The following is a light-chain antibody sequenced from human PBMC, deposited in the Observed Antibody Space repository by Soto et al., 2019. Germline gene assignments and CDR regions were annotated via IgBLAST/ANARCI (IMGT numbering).Light chain of an antibody. V-gene: IGLV2-14*01. CDR2: EVS. Sequence: QSALTQPASVSGSPGQSITISCTGTSSDVGGYNYVSWYQQHPGQAPKLMIYEVSHRPSGVSNRFSGSKSANTASLTISGLQAEDEADYYCSSYTSKNTRVFGGGTKVTVL. CDR1: SSDVGGYNY. J-gene: IGLJ3*02. CDR3: SSYTSKNTRV.